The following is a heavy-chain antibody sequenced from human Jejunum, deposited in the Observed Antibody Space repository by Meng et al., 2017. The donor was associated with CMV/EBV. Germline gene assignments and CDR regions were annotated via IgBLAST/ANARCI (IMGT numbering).Heavy chain of an antibody. CDR2: KRYDGTKT. V-gene: IGHV3-30*02. Sequence: SGFTFSFYGMHWVRQTPGKGLEWVAFKRYDGTKTYYGDSVKGRFTISRDDSRKTLYLQMDSLRPEDTAVYYCAKDRSGYGFYLDSWGQGTLVTVSS. CDR1: GFTFSFYG. J-gene: IGHJ4*02. CDR3: AKDRSGYGFYLDS. D-gene: IGHD5-12*01.